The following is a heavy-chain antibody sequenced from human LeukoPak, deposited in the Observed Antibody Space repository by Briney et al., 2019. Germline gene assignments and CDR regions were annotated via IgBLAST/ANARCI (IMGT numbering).Heavy chain of an antibody. J-gene: IGHJ4*02. CDR1: GDSISSSSYY. D-gene: IGHD3-22*01. CDR2: IYYSGST. V-gene: IGHV4-39*01. Sequence: SETLSLTCTVSGDSISSSSYYWGWIRQPPGKGLEWIGSIYYSGSTYYNPSLKSRVTISIDTSKNQFSLKLSSVTAADTAVYYCARHDRCGYPPHYFDYWGQGTLVTVSS. CDR3: ARHDRCGYPPHYFDY.